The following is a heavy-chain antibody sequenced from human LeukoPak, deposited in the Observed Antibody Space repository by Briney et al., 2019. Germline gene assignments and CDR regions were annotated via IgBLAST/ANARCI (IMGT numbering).Heavy chain of an antibody. CDR3: AREEGYQFDF. D-gene: IGHD6-13*01. J-gene: IGHJ5*01. Sequence: SETLSLTCTVSGGSISDYYWTWIRQPPGKGLEWIGYIYYSGSTNYNPSLKSRVTISVDTSKNRFSLNLSSVTAADTAVYYCAREEGYQFDFWGQGTLVTVSS. CDR2: IYYSGST. V-gene: IGHV4-59*01. CDR1: GGSISDYY.